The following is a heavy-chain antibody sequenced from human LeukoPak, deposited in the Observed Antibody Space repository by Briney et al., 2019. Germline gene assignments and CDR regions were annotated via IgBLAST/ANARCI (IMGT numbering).Heavy chain of an antibody. Sequence: SETLSLTCTVSGVSFSRYFWSRVRQPPGKGLEWIGYVYYNGITNYNPSLKSRVSISLDTSKNQFSLNLNSVTAAETAVYYCASQLGGTTFHWGQGTLVTVSS. CDR3: ASQLGGTTFH. J-gene: IGHJ4*02. D-gene: IGHD1-1*01. CDR2: VYYNGIT. CDR1: GVSFSRYF. V-gene: IGHV4-59*01.